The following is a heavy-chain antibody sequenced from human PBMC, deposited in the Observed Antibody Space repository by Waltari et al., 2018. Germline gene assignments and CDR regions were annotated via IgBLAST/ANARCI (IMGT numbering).Heavy chain of an antibody. J-gene: IGHJ3*02. V-gene: IGHV4-59*01. D-gene: IGHD1-26*01. CDR1: GGSISSYY. CDR2: IYYSGGT. Sequence: QVQLQESGPGLVKPSETLSLTCTVSGGSISSYYWSWIRQPPGEGLEWVGYIYYSGGTNYNPSLKSRVTISVDTSKNQFSLKLSSVTAADTAVYYCARQDARLLGATGDAFDIWGQGTMVTVSS. CDR3: ARQDARLLGATGDAFDI.